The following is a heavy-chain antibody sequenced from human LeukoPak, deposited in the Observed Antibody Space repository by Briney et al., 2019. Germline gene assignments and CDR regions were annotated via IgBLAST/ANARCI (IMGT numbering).Heavy chain of an antibody. CDR3: ARAHPEYYDSRGRNPLDY. Sequence: ASVKVSCKASGYSFSSYGISWVRQAPGQGHEWMGWISAYNGNTNYAQQLQGRVTMTTDTSTSTANMELRSLRSDDTAVYYCARAHPEYYDSRGRNPLDYWGQGTLVTVSS. V-gene: IGHV1-18*01. CDR1: GYSFSSYG. D-gene: IGHD3-22*01. J-gene: IGHJ4*02. CDR2: ISAYNGNT.